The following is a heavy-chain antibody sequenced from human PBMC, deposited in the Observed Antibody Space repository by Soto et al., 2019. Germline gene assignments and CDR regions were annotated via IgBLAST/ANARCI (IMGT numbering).Heavy chain of an antibody. CDR3: TTDAFYDFWSE. J-gene: IGHJ4*02. CDR1: GFTFSNAW. Sequence: EVQLVESGGGLVKPGGSLRLSCAASGFTFSNAWMNWVRQAPGKGLEWVVRIKSKTDGGTTDYAAPVKGRFTISRDDSKNTLYLQMNSLKTEDTAVYYCTTDAFYDFWSEWGQGTLVTVSS. CDR2: IKSKTDGGTT. V-gene: IGHV3-15*07. D-gene: IGHD3-3*01.